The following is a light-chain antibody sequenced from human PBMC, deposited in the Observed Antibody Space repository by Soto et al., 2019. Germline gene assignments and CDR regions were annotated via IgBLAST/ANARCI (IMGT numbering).Light chain of an antibody. CDR1: QSFSTW. CDR3: QQYNSYPWT. Sequence: DIQMAQSPSTLSASVGDRVTITCRASQSFSTWLAWYQQKPGRAPRLLIYKASNLESGVPSRFSGSGSGTEFTLTISSLQPDDFATYYCQQYNSYPWTFGQGTKVDIK. CDR2: KAS. V-gene: IGKV1-5*03. J-gene: IGKJ1*01.